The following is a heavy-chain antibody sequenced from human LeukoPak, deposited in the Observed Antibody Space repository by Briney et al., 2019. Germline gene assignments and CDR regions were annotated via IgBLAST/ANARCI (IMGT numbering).Heavy chain of an antibody. CDR2: MHYSGGA. CDR3: ARDIRVVGATHYFDQ. CDR1: GGSITSYY. J-gene: IGHJ4*02. V-gene: IGHV4-59*01. Sequence: SETLSLTCTVSGGSITSYYWSWVRQPPGKGLEWIGYMHYSGGATYYPSLKSRVAMSIDASKNQFSLKLTSVTAADTAVYYCARDIRVVGATHYFDQWGQGTLVTVSS. D-gene: IGHD1-26*01.